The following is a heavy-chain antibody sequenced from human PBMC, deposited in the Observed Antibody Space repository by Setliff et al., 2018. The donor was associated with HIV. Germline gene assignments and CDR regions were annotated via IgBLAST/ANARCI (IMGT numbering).Heavy chain of an antibody. CDR2: INHSGNT. Sequence: PSETLSLTCAVYGASFSDYSWSWIRQPPGKGLEWIGEINHSGNTNYNPSLKSRVTISVDTSKNQFSLKLSSVTAADTAVYYCARTTYSGSYFNDSWGQGTLVTV. J-gene: IGHJ5*01. V-gene: IGHV4-34*01. D-gene: IGHD1-26*01. CDR3: ARTTYSGSYFNDS. CDR1: GASFSDYS.